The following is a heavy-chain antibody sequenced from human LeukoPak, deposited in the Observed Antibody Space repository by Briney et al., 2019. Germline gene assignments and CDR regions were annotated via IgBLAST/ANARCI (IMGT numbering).Heavy chain of an antibody. V-gene: IGHV3-15*01. Sequence: PGGSLRLSCTASGFSFNSAWMSWVRQVPGKGLEWVGLIKDKNYGETKDYAAPVKGRFVISRDDSRNTLYLQMTSLKTEDTAVYYCTTDPPGASDYWGQGALVTVSS. D-gene: IGHD3-10*01. CDR2: IKDKNYGETK. J-gene: IGHJ4*02. CDR3: TTDPPGASDY. CDR1: GFSFNSAW.